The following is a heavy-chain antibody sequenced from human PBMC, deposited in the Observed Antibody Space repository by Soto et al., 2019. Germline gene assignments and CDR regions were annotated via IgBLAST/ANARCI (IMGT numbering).Heavy chain of an antibody. J-gene: IGHJ4*02. CDR1: GFTVSSNY. V-gene: IGHV3-66*01. Sequence: GGSLRLSCAASGFTVSSNYMSWVRQAPGKGLEWVSVIYSGGSTYYADSVKGRFTISRDNSKNTLYLQMNSLRAEDTAVYYCARADPKSPETGSFDYWGQGTLVTVSS. CDR2: IYSGGST. D-gene: IGHD3-10*01. CDR3: ARADPKSPETGSFDY.